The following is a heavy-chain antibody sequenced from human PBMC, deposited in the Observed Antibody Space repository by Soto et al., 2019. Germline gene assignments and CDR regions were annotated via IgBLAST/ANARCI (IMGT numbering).Heavy chain of an antibody. Sequence: SETLSLTCSVSGGSINSGDYYWSWVRQPPGKGLEWIGYIYYTGSTYYNPSLKSRFTISRDNAKNSLYLQMNSLRDEDTAVYYCARGSYYDFWSGYWDEAFDIWGQGTMVTVSS. D-gene: IGHD3-3*01. CDR2: IYYTGST. V-gene: IGHV4-30-4*01. CDR3: ARGSYYDFWSGYWDEAFDI. J-gene: IGHJ3*02. CDR1: GGSINSGDYY.